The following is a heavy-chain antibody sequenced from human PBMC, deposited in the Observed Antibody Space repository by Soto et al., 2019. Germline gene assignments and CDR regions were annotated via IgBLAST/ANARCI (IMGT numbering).Heavy chain of an antibody. V-gene: IGHV1-18*01. Sequence: ASVKVSCKASGYTFTSYGISWVRQAPGHGLEWMGWISAYNGNTNYAQKLQGRVTMTTDTSTSTAYMELRSLRSDDTAVYYCARVPDPTDYGDYVFLDYWGQGALVTVSS. CDR2: ISAYNGNT. CDR3: ARVPDPTDYGDYVFLDY. CDR1: GYTFTSYG. J-gene: IGHJ4*02. D-gene: IGHD4-17*01.